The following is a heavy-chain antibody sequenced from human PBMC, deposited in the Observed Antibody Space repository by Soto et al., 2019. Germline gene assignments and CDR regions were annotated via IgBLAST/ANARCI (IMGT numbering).Heavy chain of an antibody. D-gene: IGHD3-16*01. CDR1: GFIFSDYA. CDR2: ISASGGNI. J-gene: IGHJ2*01. V-gene: IGHV3-23*01. Sequence: LRLSCVASGFIFSDYAMTWIRQAPGKGLEWVATISASGGNIEYTDSLKGRFTISRDNSKKTVYLQINGLTADDTAVHYCAKVAGGLGYFDLWGRGTLVTVSS. CDR3: AKVAGGLGYFDL.